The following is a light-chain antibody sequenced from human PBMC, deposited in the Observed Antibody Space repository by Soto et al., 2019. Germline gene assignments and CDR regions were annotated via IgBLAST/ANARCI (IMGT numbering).Light chain of an antibody. Sequence: QSVLTQPPSASGTPGQRVTLSCSGSSSNIGSNIVNWYQQLPGTAPKLLIYSRNQRPSGVPDRFSASKSGTSASLAISGLQSEDEADYYCETWDDSLTGVVFGGGTKLTVL. CDR2: SRN. J-gene: IGLJ3*02. V-gene: IGLV1-44*01. CDR3: ETWDDSLTGVV. CDR1: SSNIGSNI.